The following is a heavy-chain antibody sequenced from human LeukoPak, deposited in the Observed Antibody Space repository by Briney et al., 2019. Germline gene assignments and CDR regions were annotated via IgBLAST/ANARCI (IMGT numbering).Heavy chain of an antibody. V-gene: IGHV3-9*01. CDR3: AKDPYNSGSNIFDY. CDR1: GFTFGDYA. J-gene: IGHJ4*02. D-gene: IGHD3-10*01. CDR2: ISWNSGSI. Sequence: PGGSLRLSCAASGFTFGDYAMHWVRQAPGKGLEWVSGISWNSGSIGYADSVKGRFTISRDNAKNSLYLQMNSLRAEDTALYYCAKDPYNSGSNIFDYWGQGTLVTVSS.